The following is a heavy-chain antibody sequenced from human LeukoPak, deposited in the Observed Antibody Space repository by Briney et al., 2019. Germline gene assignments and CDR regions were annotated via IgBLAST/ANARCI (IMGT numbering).Heavy chain of an antibody. Sequence: ASVKVSCKASGYTFTGYYMHWVRQAPGQGLEWMGWINPNSGGTNYAQKFQGRVTMTRDTSISTAYMELSRLRSDDTAVYYCARVSVVVPAATGWYFDLWGRGTLVTVSS. D-gene: IGHD2-2*01. J-gene: IGHJ2*01. CDR1: GYTFTGYY. V-gene: IGHV1-2*02. CDR3: ARVSVVVPAATGWYFDL. CDR2: INPNSGGT.